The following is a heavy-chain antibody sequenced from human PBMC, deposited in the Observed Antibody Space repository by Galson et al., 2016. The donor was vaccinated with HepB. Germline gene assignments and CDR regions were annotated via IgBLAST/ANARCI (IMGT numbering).Heavy chain of an antibody. CDR2: IDTGGDTL. V-gene: IGHV3-48*03. D-gene: IGHD1-26*01. CDR3: ACMGPIVQFTGVDF. Sequence: SLRLSCAASGFTFSNYALGWVRQAPGKGLEWISYIDTGGDTLHYADSVKVLFTLSRDNARNSLYLQLTSLSAEATAVYYCACMGPIVQFTGVDFWGQGTLVSVSS. J-gene: IGHJ4*02. CDR1: GFTFSNYA.